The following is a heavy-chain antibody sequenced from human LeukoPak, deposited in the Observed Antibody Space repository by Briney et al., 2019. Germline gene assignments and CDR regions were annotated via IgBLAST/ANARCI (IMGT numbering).Heavy chain of an antibody. CDR2: ISGSGGST. CDR1: GFTFSSYA. CDR3: ANYRPGSSGYDSGY. Sequence: PGGSLRLSCAAAGFTFSSYAMSLVRQALGKGMEWVSAISGSGGSTYYADSVKGRFTISRDNSKNTLYLQMNSLRAEDTAVYYCANYRPGSSGYDSGYWGQGTLVTVSS. D-gene: IGHD5-12*01. V-gene: IGHV3-23*01. J-gene: IGHJ4*02.